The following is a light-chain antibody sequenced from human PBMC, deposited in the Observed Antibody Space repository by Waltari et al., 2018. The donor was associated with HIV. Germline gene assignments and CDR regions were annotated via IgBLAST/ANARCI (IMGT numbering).Light chain of an antibody. CDR3: QQYINRPPYT. J-gene: IGKJ2*01. CDR1: QSVSSN. V-gene: IGKV3-15*01. Sequence: EIVMTQSPATLSVSPGERATLSCRASQSVSSNLAWYQQKPGQAPRLLIYGASTGATGVPARFSGSGSGTEFTLTISSLQSEDFAVYYCQQYINRPPYTFGQGTKLEI. CDR2: GAS.